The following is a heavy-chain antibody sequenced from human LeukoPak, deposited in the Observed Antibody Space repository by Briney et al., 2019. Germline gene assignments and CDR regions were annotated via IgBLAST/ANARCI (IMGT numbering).Heavy chain of an antibody. D-gene: IGHD3-9*01. V-gene: IGHV1-3*01. J-gene: IGHJ4*02. CDR3: ARSLRYFDWLDY. CDR1: GYTFTSYA. CDR2: INAGNGNT. Sequence: ASVKVSCKASGYTFTSYAMHWVRQAPGQRLEWMGWINAGNGNTKYSQKFQGRVTITRDTSASTAYRELSSLRSEDTAVYYCARSLRYFDWLDYWGQGTLVTVSS.